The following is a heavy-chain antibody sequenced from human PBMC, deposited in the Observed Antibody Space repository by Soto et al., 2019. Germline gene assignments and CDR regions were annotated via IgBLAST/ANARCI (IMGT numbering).Heavy chain of an antibody. V-gene: IGHV4-59*01. CDR2: IYYSGST. CDR1: GGSISSYY. CDR3: ARDKRYCSSTSCYDNWFDP. D-gene: IGHD2-2*01. Sequence: SETLSLTCTVSGGSISSYYWSWIRQPPGKGLEWIGYIYYSGSTYYNPSLKSRVTISVDTSKNQFSLKLSSVTAADTAIYYCARDKRYCSSTSCYDNWFDPWGQGTLVTVS. J-gene: IGHJ5*02.